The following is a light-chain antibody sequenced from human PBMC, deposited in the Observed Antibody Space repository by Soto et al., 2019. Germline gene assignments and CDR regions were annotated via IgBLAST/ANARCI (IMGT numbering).Light chain of an antibody. CDR2: EVS. V-gene: IGLV2-14*01. J-gene: IGLJ3*02. Sequence: QSALTQPASVSGSPGQSITISCTGTSSDVGAYNYVSWYQQRPGRGPKLIIYEVSNRPSGVSLRFSGSKSGNTASLTISGLQAEDEADYHCSSFTSASTLRVFGGGTKLTVL. CDR3: SSFTSASTLRV. CDR1: SSDVGAYNY.